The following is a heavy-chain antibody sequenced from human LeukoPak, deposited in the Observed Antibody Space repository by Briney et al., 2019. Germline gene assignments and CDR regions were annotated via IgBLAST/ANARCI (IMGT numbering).Heavy chain of an antibody. CDR3: ARDYYGSGSYYQYYFDY. CDR2: IYYSGST. D-gene: IGHD3-10*01. CDR1: GGSISSSSYY. V-gene: IGHV4-39*07. Sequence: SETLSLTFTVSGGSISSSSYYWGWIRQPPGKGLEWIGSIYYSGSTYYNPSLKSRVTISVDTSKNQFSLKLSSVTAADTAVYYCARDYYGSGSYYQYYFDYWGQGTLVTVSS. J-gene: IGHJ4*02.